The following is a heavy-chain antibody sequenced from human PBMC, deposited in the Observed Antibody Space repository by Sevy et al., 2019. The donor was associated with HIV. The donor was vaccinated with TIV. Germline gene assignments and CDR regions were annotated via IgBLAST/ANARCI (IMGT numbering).Heavy chain of an antibody. CDR1: GYPFTRYG. J-gene: IGHJ4*02. Sequence: ASVKVSCQTSGYPFTRYGVSWVRQAPGQGLEWMGWISGYNDNTDYAENLQGRVIMTTDTSTRIAYMELRSLRADDTAVYYCARDVGKKEWKAQRSFDYCGQGTLVTVSS. CDR3: ARDVGKKEWKAQRSFDY. V-gene: IGHV1-18*01. CDR2: ISGYNDNT. D-gene: IGHD3-3*01.